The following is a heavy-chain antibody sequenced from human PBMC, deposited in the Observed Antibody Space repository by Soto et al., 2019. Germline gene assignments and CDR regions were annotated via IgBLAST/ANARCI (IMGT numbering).Heavy chain of an antibody. CDR3: AKKNPHGDSNKAWLDP. D-gene: IGHD2-8*01. Sequence: QVQLLQSGAELREPGSSVRVSCTPSGGTFVSSAFAWVRQAPGGKIEWMGGIIPILGSTKYAEKFLGRLTIRADDSSRTAYLELSSLTFDDTAVYFCAKKNPHGDSNKAWLDPWGLGTLVTVST. CDR2: IIPILGST. J-gene: IGHJ5*02. CDR1: GGTFVSSA. V-gene: IGHV1-69*01.